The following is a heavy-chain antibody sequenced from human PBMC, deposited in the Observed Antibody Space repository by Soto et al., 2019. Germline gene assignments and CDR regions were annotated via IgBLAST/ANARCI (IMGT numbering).Heavy chain of an antibody. CDR1: GFTFSSYA. J-gene: IGHJ4*02. CDR2: ISGSGGST. CDR3: AKCIEYYDFWSGTDY. Sequence: GGSLRLSCAASGFTFSSYAMSWVRQAPGKGLEWVSAISGSGGSTYYADSVKGRFTISRDNSKNTLYLQMNSLRAEDTAVYYRAKCIEYYDFWSGTDYWGQGTLVTVSS. V-gene: IGHV3-23*01. D-gene: IGHD3-3*01.